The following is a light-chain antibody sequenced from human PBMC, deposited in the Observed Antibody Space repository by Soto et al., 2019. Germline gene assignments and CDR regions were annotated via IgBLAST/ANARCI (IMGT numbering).Light chain of an antibody. CDR1: SSDVGGYNY. V-gene: IGLV2-11*01. J-gene: IGLJ1*01. CDR3: CSYVGRNTYV. CDR2: DVS. Sequence: QSALTQPRSASGSPGQSITISCTGTSSDVGGYNYVSWYQQHPAKAPKLIIFDVSKRPSGVPNRFSGSKSGNTASLTISGLRDEDEAAYYCCSYVGRNTYVFGTGTKLTVL.